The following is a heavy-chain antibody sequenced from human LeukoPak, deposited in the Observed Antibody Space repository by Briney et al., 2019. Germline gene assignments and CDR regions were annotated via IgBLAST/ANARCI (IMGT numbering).Heavy chain of an antibody. CDR2: INPNSGGT. V-gene: IGHV1-2*02. D-gene: IGHD1-26*01. CDR1: GYTFTGYY. J-gene: IGHJ4*02. Sequence: AASVKVSCKDSGYTFTGYYMHWVRQAPGQGLEWMGWINPNSGGTNYAQKFQGRVTMTRDTSISTAYMELSRLRSDDTAVYYCARRASGSYGWEFDYWGQGTLVTVSS. CDR3: ARRASGSYGWEFDY.